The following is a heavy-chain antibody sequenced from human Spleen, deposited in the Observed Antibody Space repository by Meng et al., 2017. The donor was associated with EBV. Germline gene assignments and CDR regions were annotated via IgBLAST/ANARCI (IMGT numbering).Heavy chain of an antibody. V-gene: IGHV1-69*06. CDR2: IIPMFRTT. D-gene: IGHD1-1*01. CDR1: GGTFSGYA. CDR3: ARGTSTEIMDFDC. J-gene: IGHJ4*02. Sequence: QVQLVQSGAEVKKPGSEAKVSCKASGGTFSGYAISWVRQAPGQGLEWMGMIIPMFRTTTYAQKFQDRVTITADTSTTTAYMELNSLTFADTAVYYCARGTSTEIMDFDCWGQGTLVTVSS.